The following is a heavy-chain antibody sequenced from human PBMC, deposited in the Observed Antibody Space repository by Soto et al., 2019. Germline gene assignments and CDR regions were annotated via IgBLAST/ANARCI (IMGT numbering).Heavy chain of an antibody. V-gene: IGHV3-30*18. CDR3: AKGFWGDYGTLMDGY. D-gene: IGHD3-10*01. CDR2: ISYDGSNK. CDR1: GFTFSSYG. Sequence: GGSLRLSCAASGFTFSSYGMHWVRQAPGKGLEWVAVISYDGSNKYYADSVKGRFTISRDNSKNTLYLQMNSLRAEDTAVYYCAKGFWGDYGTLMDGYWGQGTLVTVSS. J-gene: IGHJ4*02.